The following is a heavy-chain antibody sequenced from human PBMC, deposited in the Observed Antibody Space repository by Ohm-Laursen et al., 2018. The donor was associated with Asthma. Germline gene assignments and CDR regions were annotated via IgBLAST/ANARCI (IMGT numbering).Heavy chain of an antibody. Sequence: SLRLSCAASGFTFDDYAMHWVRQAPGKGLEWVSGISWNSGSIGYADSVKGRFTIPRDNAKNSLYLQMNSLRAEDTALYYCAKDKGVYSSSWLNDAFDIWGQGTMVTVSS. D-gene: IGHD6-13*01. CDR3: AKDKGVYSSSWLNDAFDI. CDR1: GFTFDDYA. V-gene: IGHV3-9*01. J-gene: IGHJ3*02. CDR2: ISWNSGSI.